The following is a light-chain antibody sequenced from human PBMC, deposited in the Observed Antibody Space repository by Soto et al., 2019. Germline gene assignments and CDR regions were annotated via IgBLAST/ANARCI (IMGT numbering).Light chain of an antibody. CDR1: QSVSRNY. CDR3: QLYDSSSYT. V-gene: IGKV3-20*01. J-gene: IGKJ2*01. CDR2: GAS. Sequence: EIVLTQSPGTLSLSPGERATLSCRASQSVSRNYLAWYQHKPGQAPTLLIYGASRRTPGIPDRFSGSGSGTDFTLTISRLEPEDFAVYYCQLYDSSSYTFGQGTKLEIK.